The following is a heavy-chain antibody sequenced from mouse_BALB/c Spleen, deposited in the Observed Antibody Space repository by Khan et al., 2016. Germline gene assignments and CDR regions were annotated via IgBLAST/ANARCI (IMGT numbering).Heavy chain of an antibody. CDR2: ISYSGST. V-gene: IGHV3-2*02. D-gene: IGHD1-1*02. Sequence: EVQLVESGPGLVKPSQSLSLTCTVTGYSITSDYAWNWIRQFPGNKLEWMGYISYSGSTSNNPSHKSRMSITRDTSKNQFFLQLNSVTTEDTATYYSAIWAYAHFYFDYWGQGTTLTVSS. CDR3: AIWAYAHFYFDY. J-gene: IGHJ2*01. CDR1: GYSITSDYA.